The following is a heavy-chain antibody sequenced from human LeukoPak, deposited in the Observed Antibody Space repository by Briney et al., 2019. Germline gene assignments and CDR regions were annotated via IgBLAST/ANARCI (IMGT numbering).Heavy chain of an antibody. D-gene: IGHD1-26*01. V-gene: IGHV3-66*01. CDR2: IYNSGRT. CDR3: AKCIVRAPLSYYYAMDV. Sequence: PGGSLRLSCAASGFTVSSNYMSWVRRAPGKGLEWVSVIYNSGRTYYVDSVKGRFTISRDNSKNTLYLQMNSLRAEDTAVYYCAKCIVRAPLSYYYAMDVWGQGTTVTVSS. CDR1: GFTVSSNY. J-gene: IGHJ6*02.